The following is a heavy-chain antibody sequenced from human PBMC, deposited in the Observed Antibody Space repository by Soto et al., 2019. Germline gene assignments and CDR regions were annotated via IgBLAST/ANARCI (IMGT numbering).Heavy chain of an antibody. Sequence: PGGSLNLSCAASGVTVSSNYMSWSRQAPGKGLEWVSVIYSGGSTYYADSVKGRFTISRDNSKNTLYLQMNSLRAEDTAVYYCARHGYNYGGGYFDYWGQGTLVTVSS. J-gene: IGHJ4*02. CDR2: IYSGGST. D-gene: IGHD5-18*01. CDR3: ARHGYNYGGGYFDY. CDR1: GVTVSSNY. V-gene: IGHV3-66*04.